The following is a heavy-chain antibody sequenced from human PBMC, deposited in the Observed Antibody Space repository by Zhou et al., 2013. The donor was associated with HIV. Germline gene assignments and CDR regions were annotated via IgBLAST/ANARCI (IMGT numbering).Heavy chain of an antibody. CDR1: GGSISSYS. Sequence: QVQLRESGPGLVKPSETLSLTCTVSGGSISSYSWNWIRQPAGSGLEWIGRVYTSGNTIYNPSLKSRVTISLDTSKNQFSLRLSSVTAADTAVYYCAKGDLMEYFHWGQGTLVTVSS. CDR2: VYTSGNT. J-gene: IGHJ4*02. CDR3: AKGDLMEYFH. D-gene: IGHD1-1*01. V-gene: IGHV4-4*07.